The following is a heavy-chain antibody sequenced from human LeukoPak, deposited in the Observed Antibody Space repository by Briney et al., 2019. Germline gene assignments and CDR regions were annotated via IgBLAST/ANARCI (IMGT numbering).Heavy chain of an antibody. CDR2: ISDSGGNT. CDR3: ARHRSSWLIDY. D-gene: IGHD6-6*01. CDR1: GFTFNSYT. J-gene: IGHJ4*02. V-gene: IGHV3-23*01. Sequence: GGSLRLSCAASGFTFNSYTMRRLRKAPWASLQWVSGISDSGGNTYYADSVRGRFTISRDNSKNTLYLQMNSLRAEDTAVYYCARHRSSWLIDYWGQGTLVTVSS.